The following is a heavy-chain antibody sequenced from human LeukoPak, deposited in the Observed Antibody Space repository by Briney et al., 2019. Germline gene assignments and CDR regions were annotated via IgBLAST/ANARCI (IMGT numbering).Heavy chain of an antibody. CDR3: ARGTCTNGVCYDFDY. J-gene: IGHJ4*02. CDR1: GGSISSCY. Sequence: PSETLSLTCTVSGGSISSCYWSWIRQPPGKGLEWIGYIYYSGSTNYNPSLKSRVTISVDTSKNQYSLKPSSVTAADTAMYYCARGTCTNGVCYDFDYWGLGTLVTVSS. V-gene: IGHV4-59*01. CDR2: IYYSGST. D-gene: IGHD2-8*01.